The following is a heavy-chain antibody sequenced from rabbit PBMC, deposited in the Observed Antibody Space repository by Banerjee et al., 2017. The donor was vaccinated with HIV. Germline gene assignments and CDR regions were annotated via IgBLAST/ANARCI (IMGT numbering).Heavy chain of an antibody. CDR3: ARKLPYDYGGYADL. V-gene: IGHV1S40*01. Sequence: QSLEESGGDLVKPGASLTLTCTASGFSFSSYYYMCWVRQAPGKGLEWIACINTSSGNTVYASWAKGRFTISKTSSTTVTLQMTSLTAADTATYFCARKLPYDYGGYADLWGQGTLVTVS. CDR2: INTSSGNT. D-gene: IGHD2-1*01. J-gene: IGHJ6*01. CDR1: GFSFSSYYY.